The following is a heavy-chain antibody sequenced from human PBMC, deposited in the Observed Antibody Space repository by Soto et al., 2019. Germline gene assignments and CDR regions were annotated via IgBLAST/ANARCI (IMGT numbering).Heavy chain of an antibody. J-gene: IGHJ6*02. CDR3: ALETGLHTKIYYYYGMDV. CDR2: FDPEDGET. Sequence: ASVKVSCKVSGYTLTELSMHWVRHAPGKGLEWMGGFDPEDGETIYAQKFQGRVTMTEDTSTDTAYMELSSLRSEDTAVYYCALETGLHTKIYYYYGMDVWGEGTTVTV. D-gene: IGHD3-22*01. V-gene: IGHV1-24*01. CDR1: GYTLTELS.